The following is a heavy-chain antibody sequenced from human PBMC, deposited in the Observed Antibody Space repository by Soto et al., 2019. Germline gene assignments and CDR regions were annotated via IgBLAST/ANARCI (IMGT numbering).Heavy chain of an antibody. CDR3: ARDLSGDYGALDT. CDR2: IWYDGSNK. CDR1: GFTCSSYG. D-gene: IGHD4-17*01. Sequence: QVQLVESGGGVVQPGRSLRLSCAASGFTCSSYGMHWARQGPGKGLEWVAVIWYDGSNKVYADSVKGRFTISKDNSKNTLYLQMNSLRAEDTAVYYCARDLSGDYGALDTWGQGTMVSVSS. V-gene: IGHV3-33*01. J-gene: IGHJ3*02.